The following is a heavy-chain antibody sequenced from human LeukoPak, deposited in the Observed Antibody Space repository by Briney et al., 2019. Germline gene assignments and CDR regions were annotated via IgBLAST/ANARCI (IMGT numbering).Heavy chain of an antibody. CDR2: ISHDGFI. J-gene: IGHJ4*02. Sequence: GGSLRLSCETAGFTFSSYVMHWVRRTPGKGLVWVSRISHDGFISYADSVKSRFTISRDNAKNTLILQMNSLRAEDTAVYYCARDWVYKIDYWGRGTLVTVSS. V-gene: IGHV3-74*01. CDR3: ARDWVYKIDY. D-gene: IGHD5-24*01. CDR1: GFTFSSYV.